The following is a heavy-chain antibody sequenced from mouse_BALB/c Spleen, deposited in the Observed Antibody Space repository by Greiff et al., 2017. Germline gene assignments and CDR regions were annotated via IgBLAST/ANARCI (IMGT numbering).Heavy chain of an antibody. CDR1: GFNIKDTY. J-gene: IGHJ4*01. Sequence: VHVKQSGAELVKPGASVKLSCTASGFNIKDTYMHWVKQRPEQGLEWIGRIDPANGNTKYDPKFQGKATITADTSSNTAYLQLSSLTSEDTAVYYCARSPYDSYAMDYWGQGTSVTVSS. V-gene: IGHV14-3*02. CDR2: IDPANGNT. CDR3: ARSPYDSYAMDY.